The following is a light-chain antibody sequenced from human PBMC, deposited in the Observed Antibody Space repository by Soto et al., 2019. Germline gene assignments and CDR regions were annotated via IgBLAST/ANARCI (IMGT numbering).Light chain of an antibody. CDR1: QSISSW. Sequence: DIQMTQSPSTLSASVGDRVTITCRASQSISSWLAWYQQEPGKAPKLLIYDASSLESGVPSRFSGSGSGTEFTLTISSLQPDDFATYYGQQYNSYSAYTFGQGTKLEIK. CDR3: QQYNSYSAYT. J-gene: IGKJ2*01. CDR2: DAS. V-gene: IGKV1-5*01.